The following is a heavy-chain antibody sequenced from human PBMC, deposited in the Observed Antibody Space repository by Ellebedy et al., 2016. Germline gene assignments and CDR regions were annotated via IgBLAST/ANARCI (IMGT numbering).Heavy chain of an antibody. CDR2: IKQDGGEK. Sequence: GESLKISCAASGFTFSNYWMNWVRQAPGKGLEWVANIKQDGGEKHYVDSVKGRFTISRDNAKSSPYLQMNSLRAGDTAVYYCARDRDASGSFYDYWGQGTLVTVSS. J-gene: IGHJ4*02. V-gene: IGHV3-7*03. D-gene: IGHD1-26*01. CDR3: ARDRDASGSFYDY. CDR1: GFTFSNYW.